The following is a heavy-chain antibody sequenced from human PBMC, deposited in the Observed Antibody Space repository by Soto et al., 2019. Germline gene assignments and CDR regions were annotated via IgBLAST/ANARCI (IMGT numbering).Heavy chain of an antibody. CDR2: IIPIFGTA. J-gene: IGHJ6*02. Sequence: SVKVSCKASGGTFSSYAISWVRQAPGQGLEWMGGIIPIFGTANYAQKFQGRVTITADKSASTAYMGLSSLRSEDTAVYYCARLARNGGDYYYYGMDVWGQGTTVTSP. CDR1: GGTFSSYA. V-gene: IGHV1-69*06. D-gene: IGHD6-25*01. CDR3: ARLARNGGDYYYYGMDV.